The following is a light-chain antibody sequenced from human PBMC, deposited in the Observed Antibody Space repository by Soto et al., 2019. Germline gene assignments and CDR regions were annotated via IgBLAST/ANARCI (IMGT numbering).Light chain of an antibody. V-gene: IGLV2-14*01. Sequence: QSALTQPASVSGSPGQSITISCTGTSSAVGGYNYVSWYQQHPGKAPKLMIYDVSNRPSGVSNRFSGSKSGNTASLTISGLQAEDEADYYCCSNTRSSTLVFGTGTKVTFL. CDR3: CSNTRSSTLV. CDR2: DVS. CDR1: SSAVGGYNY. J-gene: IGLJ1*01.